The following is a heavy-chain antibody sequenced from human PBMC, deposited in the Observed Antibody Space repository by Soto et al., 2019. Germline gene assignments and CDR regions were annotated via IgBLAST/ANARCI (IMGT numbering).Heavy chain of an antibody. D-gene: IGHD6-19*01. J-gene: IGHJ6*02. CDR3: AREGLEQWLPRPGV. CDR2: IKQDGSEK. Sequence: GGSLRLSCAASGFTFSSYWMSWVRQAPGKGLEWVANIKQDGSEKYYVDSVKGRFTISRDNAKNSLYLQMNSLRAEDTAVYYCAREGLEQWLPRPGVWGQGTTVTVSS. CDR1: GFTFSSYW. V-gene: IGHV3-7*05.